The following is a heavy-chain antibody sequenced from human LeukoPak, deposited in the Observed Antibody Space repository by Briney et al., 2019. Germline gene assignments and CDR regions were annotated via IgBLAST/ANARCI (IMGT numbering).Heavy chain of an antibody. Sequence: GGSLRLSCAASGFTFSNYAMSWVRQAPGKGLEWVSAIVGSGGSTYYADSVKGRFTISRDNPKNTLYLQMNCLRAEDAAVYYCAKWGDYDILTGYYDSDYWGQGTLVTVSS. D-gene: IGHD3-9*01. CDR1: GFTFSNYA. V-gene: IGHV3-23*01. CDR2: IVGSGGST. J-gene: IGHJ4*02. CDR3: AKWGDYDILTGYYDSDY.